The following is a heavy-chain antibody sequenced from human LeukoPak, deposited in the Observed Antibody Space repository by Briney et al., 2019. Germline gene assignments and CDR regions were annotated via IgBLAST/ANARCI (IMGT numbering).Heavy chain of an antibody. CDR3: ARDPRDDYGDHRDF. J-gene: IGHJ4*02. V-gene: IGHV1-69*04. CDR2: IIPILGIA. CDR1: GGTFSSYA. Sequence: GASVKVSCKASGGTFSSYAISWVRQAPGQGLEWMGRIIPILGIANYAQKFQGRVTITADKSTSTAYMELSSPRSEDTAVYYCARDPRDDYGDHRDFWGQGTLVTVSS. D-gene: IGHD4-17*01.